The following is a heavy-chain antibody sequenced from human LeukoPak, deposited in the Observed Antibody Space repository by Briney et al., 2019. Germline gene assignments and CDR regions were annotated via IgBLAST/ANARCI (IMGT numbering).Heavy chain of an antibody. V-gene: IGHV1-69*13. Sequence: SVEVSCKASGYAFTSKGLSWVRQVPGQGLEWMGGIIPIFGTANYAQKFQGRVTITADESTSTAYMELSSLRSEDTAVYDCAFGVIASYSYGMDVWGQGTTVTVSS. D-gene: IGHD3-10*01. J-gene: IGHJ6*02. CDR3: AFGVIASYSYGMDV. CDR2: IIPIFGTA. CDR1: GYAFTSKG.